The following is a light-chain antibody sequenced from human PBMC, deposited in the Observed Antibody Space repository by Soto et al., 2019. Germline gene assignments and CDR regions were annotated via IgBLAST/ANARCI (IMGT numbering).Light chain of an antibody. CDR2: DGS. J-gene: IGLJ1*01. CDR1: SSDVGNYNL. Sequence: QSALTQPASVSGSPGQSITISCTGTSSDVGNYNLVSWYQQHPGKAPKLMIYDGSKRPSGVSNRFSGSKSGNTASLTISGLQAEDEADYYCCSYATSSTYVFGTGTKLTVL. V-gene: IGLV2-23*01. CDR3: CSYATSSTYV.